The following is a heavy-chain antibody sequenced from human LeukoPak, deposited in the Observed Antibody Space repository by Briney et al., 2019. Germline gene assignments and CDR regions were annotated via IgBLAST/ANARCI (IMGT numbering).Heavy chain of an antibody. J-gene: IGHJ5*02. Sequence: GGSLRLSCAASGFTFSSYGMHWVRQAPGKGLEWVAVISYDGSNKYYADSVKGRFTISRDNSKNTLYLQMNSLRAEDTAVYYCAKAKNIAAAFYWFDPWGQGTLVTVSS. CDR2: ISYDGSNK. CDR3: AKAKNIAAAFYWFDP. V-gene: IGHV3-30*18. D-gene: IGHD6-13*01. CDR1: GFTFSSYG.